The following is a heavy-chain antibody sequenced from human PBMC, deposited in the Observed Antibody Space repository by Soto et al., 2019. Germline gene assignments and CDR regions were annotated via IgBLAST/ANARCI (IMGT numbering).Heavy chain of an antibody. CDR2: IYYSGST. CDR3: ARPTYSSSSSYFDY. D-gene: IGHD6-13*01. J-gene: IGHJ4*02. CDR1: GGSISSSSYY. Sequence: PSETLSLTCTVSGGSISSSSYYWGWIRQPPGKGLEWIGSIYYSGSTYYNPSLKSRVTISVDTSKNQFSLKLSSVTAADTAVYYCARPTYSSSSSYFDYWGQGPRVTVAS. V-gene: IGHV4-39*01.